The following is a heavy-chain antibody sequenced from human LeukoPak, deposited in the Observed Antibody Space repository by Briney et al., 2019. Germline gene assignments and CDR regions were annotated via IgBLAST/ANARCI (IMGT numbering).Heavy chain of an antibody. CDR1: GFTFSSCA. J-gene: IGHJ4*02. Sequence: VGSLRLSCAASGFTFSSCAMHWVRQAPGKGLEWVAVISYDGSNKYYADSVKGRFTISRDNAKNSLYLQMNSLRAEDTAVYYCARGRFAVGAGCYFDYWGQGTLVTVSS. CDR2: ISYDGSNK. V-gene: IGHV3-30-3*01. D-gene: IGHD1-26*01. CDR3: ARGRFAVGAGCYFDY.